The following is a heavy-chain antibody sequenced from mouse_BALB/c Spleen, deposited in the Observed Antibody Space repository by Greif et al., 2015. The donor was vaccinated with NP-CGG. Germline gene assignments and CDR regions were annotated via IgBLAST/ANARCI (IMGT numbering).Heavy chain of an antibody. CDR2: ISSGGSYT. V-gene: IGHV5-6-4*01. CDR1: GFTFSSYT. CDR3: TTRNSWYFDV. Sequence: DVHLVESGGGLVKPGGSLKLSCAASGFTFSSYTMSWVRQTPEKRLEWVATISSGGSYTYYPDSVKGRFTISRDNAKNTLYLQMSSLKSEDTAMYYCTTRNSWYFDVWGAGTTVTVSS. D-gene: IGHD2-1*01. J-gene: IGHJ1*01.